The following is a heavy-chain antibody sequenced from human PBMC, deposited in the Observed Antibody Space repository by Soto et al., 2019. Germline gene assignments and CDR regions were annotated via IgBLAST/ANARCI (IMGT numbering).Heavy chain of an antibody. D-gene: IGHD5-12*01. CDR1: GGSISSYY. CDR3: ARYPDYGVTTIYYFGMDV. CDR2: IYYSGST. Sequence: PSETLSLTCTVSGGSISSYYWSWIRKPPGKGLEWIGYIYYSGSTNYSPSLKSRVTISVDTSKNQFSLTLNSVTTADTAVHYCARYPDYGVTTIYYFGMDVWGRGTMVTVSS. V-gene: IGHV4-59*01. J-gene: IGHJ6*02.